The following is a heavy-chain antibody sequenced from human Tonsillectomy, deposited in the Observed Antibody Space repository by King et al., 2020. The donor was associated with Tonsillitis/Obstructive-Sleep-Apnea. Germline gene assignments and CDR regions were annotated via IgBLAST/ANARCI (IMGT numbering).Heavy chain of an antibody. J-gene: IGHJ4*02. Sequence: VQLVESGGGVVQPGRSLRLSCAASGFTFSSYGMHWVRQAPGKGLEWVAVISYDGSNKYYADSVKGRFTISRDNSKNTLYLQMNSLRAEDTAVYYCAKDRAVLGRGWYQYYLDYWGQGTLVTVSA. CDR3: AKDRAVLGRGWYQYYLDY. CDR2: ISYDGSNK. CDR1: GFTFSSYG. D-gene: IGHD6-19*01. V-gene: IGHV3-30*18.